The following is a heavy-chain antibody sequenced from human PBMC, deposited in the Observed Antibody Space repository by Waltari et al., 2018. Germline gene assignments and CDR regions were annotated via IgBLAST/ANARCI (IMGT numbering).Heavy chain of an antibody. J-gene: IGHJ6*02. CDR3: ARECGSTSCYTRDGMDV. Sequence: QVQLVQSGAEVKKPGSSVKVSCKASGGTFSSYAISWVRQAPGQGLEWMGGINPNFGTANYAQKFQGRVTITADESTSTAYMELSSLRSEDTAVYYCARECGSTSCYTRDGMDVWGQGTTVTVSS. D-gene: IGHD2-2*02. CDR1: GGTFSSYA. V-gene: IGHV1-69*12. CDR2: INPNFGTA.